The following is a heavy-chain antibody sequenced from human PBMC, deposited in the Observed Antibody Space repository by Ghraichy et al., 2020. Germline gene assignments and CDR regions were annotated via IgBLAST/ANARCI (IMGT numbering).Heavy chain of an antibody. CDR1: GGSVNSNSYY. D-gene: IGHD6-19*01. V-gene: IGHV4-61*01. CDR2: IYYSGTT. Sequence: SETLSLTCTVSGGSVNSNSYYWTWIRQPPGKGLEWIGYIYYSGTTNYNPSLRSRVAISIDTSKNRFSLKLSSVTAADTAVYYCARGTGGYRTGWAYDGLDIWGQGTMVTVSS. CDR3: ARGTGGYRTGWAYDGLDI. J-gene: IGHJ3*02.